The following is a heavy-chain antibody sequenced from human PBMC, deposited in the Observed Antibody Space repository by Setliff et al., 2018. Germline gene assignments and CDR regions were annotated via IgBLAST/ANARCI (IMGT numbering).Heavy chain of an antibody. J-gene: IGHJ5*02. CDR3: VKLVPQAISSDP. CDR2: IRSRNDGGTT. D-gene: IGHD3-10*01. CDR1: GLTFSHAW. Sequence: VGSLRLSCAASGLTFSHAWMTWVRQSPGKGLEWVGRIRSRNDGGTTDYAAPVKGRFTFSRDDSKNTLYLQMNSLKTEDTAIYYCVKLVPQAISSDPWGQGTLVTVSS. V-gene: IGHV3-15*01.